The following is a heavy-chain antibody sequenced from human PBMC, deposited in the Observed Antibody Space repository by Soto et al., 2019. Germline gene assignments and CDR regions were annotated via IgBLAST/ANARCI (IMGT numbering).Heavy chain of an antibody. CDR3: AKHDFWTLYNTGLDS. CDR1: GFTFTSYP. D-gene: IGHD3-3*01. CDR2: ISGSGGDT. V-gene: IGHV3-23*01. Sequence: GGSLRLSCSASGFTFTSYPMSWVRQAPGKGLEWVSGISGSGGDTKSADPVKGRFTISRDNFKNMLYLQMNSLRAEDTAVYYCAKHDFWTLYNTGLDSWGQGTLVTVSS. J-gene: IGHJ4*02.